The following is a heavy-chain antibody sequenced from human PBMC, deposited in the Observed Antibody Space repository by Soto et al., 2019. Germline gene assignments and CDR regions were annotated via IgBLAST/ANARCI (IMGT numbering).Heavy chain of an antibody. J-gene: IGHJ4*02. V-gene: IGHV3-74*01. Sequence: GGSLRLSCAASGFIFSSDWMHWVRQAPGKGLVWVSRINTDGSDTSYADSVKGRFTISRDNSKDTLYLQMNNLRAEDTAVYYCAKPPDYNWNDYWGQGTLVTVSS. CDR2: INTDGSDT. D-gene: IGHD1-20*01. CDR3: AKPPDYNWNDY. CDR1: GFIFSSDW.